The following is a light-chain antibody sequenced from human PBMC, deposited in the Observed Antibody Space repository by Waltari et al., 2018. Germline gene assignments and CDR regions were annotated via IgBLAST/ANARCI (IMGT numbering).Light chain of an antibody. CDR3: CSYAGLGIYV. V-gene: IGLV2-23*02. J-gene: IGLJ1*01. CDR1: SGDVGNYNL. CDR2: QVT. Sequence: QSGLTPPASVSGSPGQSITISCTGTSGDVGNYNLVPLNQQYPGKAPILMVHQVTKRTSGVSDRFSGSKSGNTASLTISGLQSQDEADYYCCSYAGLGIYVFGTGTKVTVL.